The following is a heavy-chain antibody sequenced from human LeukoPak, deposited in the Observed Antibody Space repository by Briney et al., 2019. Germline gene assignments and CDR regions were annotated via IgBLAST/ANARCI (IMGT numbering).Heavy chain of an antibody. CDR2: ISYDGSNK. Sequence: GGSLRLSCAASGFTFSSYAMNWVRQAPGKGLEWVAVISYDGSNKYYADSVKGRFTISRDNSKNTLYLQMNSLRAEDTAVYYCARDRRAATSYYYYGMDVWGQGTTVTVSS. CDR3: ARDRRAATSYYYYGMDV. V-gene: IGHV3-30-3*01. D-gene: IGHD5-24*01. J-gene: IGHJ6*02. CDR1: GFTFSSYA.